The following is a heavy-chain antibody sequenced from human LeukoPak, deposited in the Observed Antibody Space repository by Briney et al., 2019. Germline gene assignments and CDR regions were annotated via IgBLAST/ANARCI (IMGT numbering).Heavy chain of an antibody. J-gene: IGHJ2*01. CDR1: GFTFSSYE. D-gene: IGHD3-22*01. Sequence: GGSLRLSCAASGFTFSSYEMNWVRQAAGKGLKWVSYISSSGSTRYYADSVKGRFTISRDNAKNSLYLQMNSLRAEDTAVYYCARSRQHHYESSGNYKIFNWYFDLWGRGTLVTVSS. CDR2: ISSSGSTR. V-gene: IGHV3-48*03. CDR3: ARSRQHHYESSGNYKIFNWYFDL.